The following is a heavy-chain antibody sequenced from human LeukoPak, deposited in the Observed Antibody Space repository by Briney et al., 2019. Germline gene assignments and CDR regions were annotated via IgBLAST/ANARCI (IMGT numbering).Heavy chain of an antibody. CDR1: GFTFSATG. CDR3: ARGSARWLQFMGAY. CDR2: ISYDGSNK. Sequence: GGSLRLSCVASGFTFSATGMHWVRQAPGKGLEWVAVISYDGSNKYYADSVKGRFTISRDNSKNTLYLQMNSLRAEDTAVYYCARGSARWLQFMGAYWGQGTLVTVSS. V-gene: IGHV3-30*03. D-gene: IGHD5-24*01. J-gene: IGHJ4*02.